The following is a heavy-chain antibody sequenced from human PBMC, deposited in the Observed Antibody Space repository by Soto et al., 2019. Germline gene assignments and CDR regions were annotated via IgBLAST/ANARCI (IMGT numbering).Heavy chain of an antibody. Sequence: AETLSLTCTVSGGSLGGYYWGWIRQPPGKGLEWIGYLYYSGSSKYNPSLTSRVAMSADTSKDQLSLKLRSRTAADTALSYCQRVRDRWQYIDLFYPFDQWAQEIL. CDR1: GGSLGGYY. V-gene: IGHV4-59*01. CDR2: LYYSGSS. CDR3: QRVRDRWQYIDLFYPFDQ. D-gene: IGHD3-9*01. J-gene: IGHJ4*02.